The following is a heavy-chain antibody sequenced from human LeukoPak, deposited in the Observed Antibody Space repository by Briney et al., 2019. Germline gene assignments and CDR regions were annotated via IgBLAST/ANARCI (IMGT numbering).Heavy chain of an antibody. CDR1: GFTFSSYA. V-gene: IGHV3-23*01. J-gene: IGHJ4*02. CDR2: VSANGVGT. CDR3: AKEAGHWDFDY. Sequence: GGSLRLSCAASGFTFSSYAMSWLRQAPGKGLEWVSTVSANGVGTYYTDSVKGRFTISRDNSKNTLYLQMNGLRAEDTAVYHCAKEAGHWDFDYWGQGTLVTVSS. D-gene: IGHD7-27*01.